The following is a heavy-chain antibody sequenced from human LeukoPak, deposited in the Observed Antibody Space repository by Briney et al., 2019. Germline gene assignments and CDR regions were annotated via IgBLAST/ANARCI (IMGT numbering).Heavy chain of an antibody. Sequence: GGSPRLSCAASGFTFSRYTMNWVRQAPGKGLEWVSSISSSSSYIYYADSVKGRFTISRDNAKNSLYLQMNSLRVEDTAVYYCARGGSGSYLLDAFDMWGQGTMVTVSS. CDR3: ARGGSGSYLLDAFDM. CDR1: GFTFSRYT. CDR2: ISSSSSYI. V-gene: IGHV3-21*01. J-gene: IGHJ3*02. D-gene: IGHD3-10*01.